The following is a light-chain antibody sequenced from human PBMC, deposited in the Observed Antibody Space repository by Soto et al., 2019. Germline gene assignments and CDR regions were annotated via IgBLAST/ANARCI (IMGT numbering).Light chain of an antibody. J-gene: IGLJ1*01. Sequence: QSALTQPASVSGSPGQSITISCTGASSDVGGYNFVSWYQQHPGKAPKLMIYDVSRRPSGVSNRFSGSKSGNTASLSISGLQAEDEADYYYSSYTRNFTLMYVFGGGTKLTVL. CDR2: DVS. CDR1: SSDVGGYNF. CDR3: SSYTRNFTLMYV. V-gene: IGLV2-14*01.